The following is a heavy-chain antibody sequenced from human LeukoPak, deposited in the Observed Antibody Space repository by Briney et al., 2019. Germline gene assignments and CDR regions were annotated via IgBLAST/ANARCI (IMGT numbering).Heavy chain of an antibody. CDR2: IKEDGSEK. J-gene: IGHJ4*02. V-gene: IGHV3-7*01. CDR3: AKYRLVWLPAPVFDY. CDR1: GCTFSSYW. D-gene: IGHD5-24*01. Sequence: GGSLRLSCAASGCTFSSYWMTWVRQAPGKGLEWVANIKEDGSEKYYVDSVKGRFTISRDNAKNSLSLHMNSLRAEDTAVYYCAKYRLVWLPAPVFDYWGQGTLVTVSS.